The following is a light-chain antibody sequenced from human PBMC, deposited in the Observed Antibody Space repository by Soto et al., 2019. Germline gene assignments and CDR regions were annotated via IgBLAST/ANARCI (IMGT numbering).Light chain of an antibody. Sequence: EIVLTQSPATLSLSPGERATLSCRASQSVSSYLAWYQQKPGQAPRLLIYDASNRATGIPARFSGSGSGKDFTLTIRSLEPEDFAVYDCQQRSNWPPAITFGQGTRLEIK. CDR1: QSVSSY. CDR3: QQRSNWPPAIT. V-gene: IGKV3-11*01. J-gene: IGKJ5*01. CDR2: DAS.